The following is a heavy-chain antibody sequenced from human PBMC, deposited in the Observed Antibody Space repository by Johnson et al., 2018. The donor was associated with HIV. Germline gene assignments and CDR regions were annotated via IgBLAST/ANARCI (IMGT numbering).Heavy chain of an antibody. V-gene: IGHV3-30-3*01. CDR1: GFTFSSYA. CDR2: ISYDASNK. J-gene: IGHJ3*02. D-gene: IGHD3-3*01. Sequence: QVQLVESGGGLVKPGGSLRLSCAASGFTFSSYAMHWVRQAPGKGLEWVAVISYDASNKYYADSLKGRFTISRDSSKNTLYLQMNSLRAEDTAVYYCAKDSPSSIQLLEWFPFFDIWGRGTMVTVSS. CDR3: AKDSPSSIQLLEWFPFFDI.